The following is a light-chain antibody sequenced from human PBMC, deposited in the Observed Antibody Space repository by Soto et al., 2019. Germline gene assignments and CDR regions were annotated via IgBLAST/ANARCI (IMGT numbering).Light chain of an antibody. V-gene: IGKV3-20*01. Sequence: ESVLTQALGTLALSPGERATLSCRSSQSVSSSYFAWYQQRFGQAPRLLIYGASSRATGIPDRFSGSGSGTDFTLTISRLEPEDFAVYYCQQYGSSSWTFGQGTKVDIK. CDR1: QSVSSSY. CDR2: GAS. CDR3: QQYGSSSWT. J-gene: IGKJ1*01.